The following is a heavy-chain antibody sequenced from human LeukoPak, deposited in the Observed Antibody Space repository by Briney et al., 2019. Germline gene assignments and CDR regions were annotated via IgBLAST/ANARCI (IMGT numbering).Heavy chain of an antibody. Sequence: PGRSLRLSCAASGFTFDDYAMPWVRQAPGKGLEWVSGISWNSGSIGYADSVKGRFTISRDNAKNTLYLQMNSLRAEDTAVYYCAKDGGSGYFDYWGQGTLVTVSS. J-gene: IGHJ4*02. D-gene: IGHD3-22*01. CDR1: GFTFDDYA. V-gene: IGHV3-9*01. CDR3: AKDGGSGYFDY. CDR2: ISWNSGSI.